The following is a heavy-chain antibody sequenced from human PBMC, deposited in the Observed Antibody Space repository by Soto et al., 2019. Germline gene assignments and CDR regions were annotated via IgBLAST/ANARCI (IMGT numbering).Heavy chain of an antibody. CDR3: ARKGQPPYYYYGMDV. Sequence: QGQLVQSGAEVKKPGASVKVSCKASGYTFTRYGISWVRQAPGQGLEWMGWISGYNGDTNYAQKFQGRVTMTVDTSTTTAFMELTSLTSDDRAVYYCARKGQPPYYYYGMDVWGQGTTGTVAS. CDR1: GYTFTRYG. J-gene: IGHJ6*02. V-gene: IGHV1-18*01. CDR2: ISGYNGDT.